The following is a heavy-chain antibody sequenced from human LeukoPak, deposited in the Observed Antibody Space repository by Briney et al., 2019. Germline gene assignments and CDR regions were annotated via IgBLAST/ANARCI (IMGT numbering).Heavy chain of an antibody. Sequence: GGSLRLSCVASGFTFSNYAMHWVRQAPGKGLEWMGGFDPEDGETIYAQKFQGRVTMTEDTSTDTAYMELSSLRSEDTAVYYCASSPKSLWFGEFVYWGQGTLVTVSS. J-gene: IGHJ4*02. CDR1: GFTFSNYA. D-gene: IGHD3-10*01. CDR2: FDPEDGET. CDR3: ASSPKSLWFGEFVY. V-gene: IGHV1-24*01.